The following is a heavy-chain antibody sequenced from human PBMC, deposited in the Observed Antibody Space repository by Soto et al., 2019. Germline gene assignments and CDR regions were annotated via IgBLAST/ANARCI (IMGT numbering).Heavy chain of an antibody. CDR2: ISAYNGNT. D-gene: IGHD1-26*01. CDR3: ARDGWGWELLHEVDY. Sequence: QVQLVQSGAEVKKPGASVKVSCKASGYTFTSYGISWVRQAPGQGLEWMGWISAYNGNTNYAQKLQGRVTMTTDTSTSTAYMDLRSLRSVDTAVYYCARDGWGWELLHEVDYWGQGTLVTVSS. CDR1: GYTFTSYG. J-gene: IGHJ4*02. V-gene: IGHV1-18*01.